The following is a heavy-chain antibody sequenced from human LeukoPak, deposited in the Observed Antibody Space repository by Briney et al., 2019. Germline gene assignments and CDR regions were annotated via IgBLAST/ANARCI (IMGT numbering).Heavy chain of an antibody. CDR3: ARGSGRLYNWFDP. D-gene: IGHD3-10*01. Sequence: SETLSLTCTVSGGSISSYYWSWIRQPAGKGLEWIGNIYQSGSTQFTPSLKSRVTISVDRSKNQFSLKLSSVTAADTAVYYCARGSGRLYNWFDPWGQGTLVTVSS. CDR2: IYQSGST. CDR1: GGSISSYY. J-gene: IGHJ5*02. V-gene: IGHV4-4*07.